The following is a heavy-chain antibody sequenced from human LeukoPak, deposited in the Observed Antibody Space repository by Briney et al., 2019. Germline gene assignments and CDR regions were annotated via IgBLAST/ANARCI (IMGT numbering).Heavy chain of an antibody. CDR3: ARGHYDILTGNYKWTPDY. V-gene: IGHV3-21*06. CDR1: GVTFSSYK. D-gene: IGHD3-9*01. Sequence: GGSLRLSCAASGVTFSSYKRNWARQAPGRGLEWVSSIHSGGSDVYYADSVKGRFTVSRDNAKNSLFLQMNSLRAEDTALYYCARGHYDILTGNYKWTPDYWGQGTLVTVSS. CDR2: IHSGGSDV. J-gene: IGHJ4*02.